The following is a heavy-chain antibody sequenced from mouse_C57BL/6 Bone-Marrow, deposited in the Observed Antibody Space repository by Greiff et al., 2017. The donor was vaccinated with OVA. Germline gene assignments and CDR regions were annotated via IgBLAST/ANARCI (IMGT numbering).Heavy chain of an antibody. CDR1: GYTFTSYT. D-gene: IGHD2-10*02. V-gene: IGHV1-4*01. CDR3: ARVGIRSYGNPYYFDY. Sequence: QVQLQQSGAELARPGASVKMSCKASGYTFTSYTMHWVKQRPGQGLEWIGYINPSSGYTKYNQKFKDKATLTADKSSSTAYMQLSSLTSEDSAVYYCARVGIRSYGNPYYFDYWGQGTTLTVSS. J-gene: IGHJ2*01. CDR2: INPSSGYT.